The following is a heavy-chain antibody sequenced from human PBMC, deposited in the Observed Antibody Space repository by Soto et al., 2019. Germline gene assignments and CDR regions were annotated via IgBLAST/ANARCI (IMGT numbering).Heavy chain of an antibody. CDR2: ISAYNGNT. J-gene: IGHJ4*02. D-gene: IGHD5-12*01. Sequence: ASVKVSCKASGYTFTSYGITWMRQAPGQGLEWMGWISAYNGNTNYAQKFHGRVTMTTDTSTGTAYMELGSMSSDDTAVHYRAREVATITLWFPDYWGQGILVNVS. V-gene: IGHV1-18*01. CDR1: GYTFTSYG. CDR3: AREVATITLWFPDY.